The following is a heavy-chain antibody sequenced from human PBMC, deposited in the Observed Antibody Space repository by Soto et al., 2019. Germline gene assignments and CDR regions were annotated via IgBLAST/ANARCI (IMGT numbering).Heavy chain of an antibody. V-gene: IGHV3-30*18. CDR1: GFTFSSYG. CDR3: AKSIGWYFDY. D-gene: IGHD6-19*01. J-gene: IGHJ4*02. CDR2: ISYDGSNK. Sequence: GGSLRLSCAASGFTFSSYGMHWVRQAPGKGLEWVAVISYDGSNKYYADSVKGRFTISRDNSKNTLYLQMNSLRAEDTAVYYCAKSIGWYFDYWGQGTLVTVSS.